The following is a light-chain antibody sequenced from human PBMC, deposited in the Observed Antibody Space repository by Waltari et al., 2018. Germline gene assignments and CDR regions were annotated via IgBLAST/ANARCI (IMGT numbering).Light chain of an antibody. CDR1: QSVSSN. Sequence: EIVMTQSPATQSVSPGERATLSCRASQSVSSNLAWYQQKPGQAPRLLIYGASTRATGSAARFSGSGSGTEFTLTISSLQSEDFAVYYCQQYNNWPLYTFGQGTTLEI. CDR2: GAS. J-gene: IGKJ2*01. CDR3: QQYNNWPLYT. V-gene: IGKV3-15*01.